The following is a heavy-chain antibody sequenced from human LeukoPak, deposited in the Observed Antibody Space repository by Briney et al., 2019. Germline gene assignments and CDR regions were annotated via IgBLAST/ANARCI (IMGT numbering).Heavy chain of an antibody. Sequence: GGSLRLSCAASGFSFSSYGMRWVRQAPGKGLEYVSAINSNGGSTYYANSVKGRFTISRDNSRGTLYLQMGSLRAEDMAVYYCAREGSYGDSDYWGQGTLVTVSS. D-gene: IGHD5-18*01. V-gene: IGHV3-64*01. CDR1: GFSFSSYG. J-gene: IGHJ4*02. CDR3: AREGSYGDSDY. CDR2: INSNGGST.